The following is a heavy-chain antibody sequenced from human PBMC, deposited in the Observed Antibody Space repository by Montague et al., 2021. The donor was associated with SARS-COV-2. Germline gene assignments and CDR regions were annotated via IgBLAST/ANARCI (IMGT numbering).Heavy chain of an antibody. CDR1: GGSISSSNYD. CDR2: IYDSGST. CDR3: ARRGRKLLPVATTIGGFDT. Sequence: SETLSLTCTVSGGSISSSNYDWDWIRQPPGKGLEWIGSIYDSGSTYYXXXLKSRVTISVDTSKNHFSLKLSSVTAADTAVYYCARRGRKLLPVATTIGGFDTWGQGTMVTVSS. V-gene: IGHV4-39*02. J-gene: IGHJ3*02. D-gene: IGHD5-12*01.